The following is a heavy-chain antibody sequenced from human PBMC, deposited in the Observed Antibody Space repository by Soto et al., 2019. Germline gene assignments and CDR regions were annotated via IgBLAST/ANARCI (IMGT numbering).Heavy chain of an antibody. J-gene: IGHJ6*02. CDR1: GGTYSSYS. V-gene: IGHV1-46*01. D-gene: IGHD3-3*01. CDR2: INPSGGST. CDR3: ARDSALRFLEWPNYYYYYGMDV. Sequence: GTSVKVSCEACGGTYSSYSITWVRQAPEHGLEWMGIINPSGGSTSYAQKFQGRVTMTRDTSTSTVYMELSSLRSEDTAVYYCARDSALRFLEWPNYYYYYGMDVWGQGTTVTVSS.